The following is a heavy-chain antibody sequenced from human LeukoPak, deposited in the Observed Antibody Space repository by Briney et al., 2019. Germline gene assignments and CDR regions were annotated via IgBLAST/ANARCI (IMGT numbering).Heavy chain of an antibody. D-gene: IGHD6-13*01. Sequence: PSETLSLTCAVYGGSFNNYYWSWIRQPPGKGLEWIGEINHSGSTNYNPSLKSRVTISVDTSKNQFSLKLSSVTAADTAVYYCATVAAAGPYYFDYWGQGTLVTVSS. CDR1: GGSFNNYY. CDR3: ATVAAAGPYYFDY. J-gene: IGHJ4*02. V-gene: IGHV4-34*01. CDR2: INHSGST.